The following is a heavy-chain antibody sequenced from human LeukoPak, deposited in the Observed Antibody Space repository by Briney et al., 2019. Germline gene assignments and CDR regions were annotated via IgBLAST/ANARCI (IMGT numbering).Heavy chain of an antibody. CDR3: VRQIVVVSRDAFDI. D-gene: IGHD2-21*01. V-gene: IGHV3-7*01. CDR1: GFTFSNHW. J-gene: IGHJ3*02. Sequence: GGSLRLSCAASGFTFSNHWMSWVRQAPGKGLEWVANIKQDGSEKYYVDSVKGRFTISRDNAKKSLYLQMNSLRAEDTAVYYCVRQIVVVSRDAFDIWGQGTMVTVSS. CDR2: IKQDGSEK.